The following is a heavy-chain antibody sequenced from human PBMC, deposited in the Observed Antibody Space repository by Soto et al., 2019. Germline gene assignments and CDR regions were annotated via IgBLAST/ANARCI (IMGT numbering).Heavy chain of an antibody. D-gene: IGHD3-9*01. V-gene: IGHV3-7*05. CDR3: ARDRLYYDILTGYYFHWFDP. J-gene: IGHJ5*02. CDR1: GFTFSSYW. CDR2: IKQDGSEK. Sequence: GGSLRLSCAASGFTFSSYWMSWVRQAPGKGLEWVANIKQDGSEKYYVDSVKGRFTISRDNAKNSLYLQMNSLRAEDTAVYYCARDRLYYDILTGYYFHWFDPWGQGTLVTV.